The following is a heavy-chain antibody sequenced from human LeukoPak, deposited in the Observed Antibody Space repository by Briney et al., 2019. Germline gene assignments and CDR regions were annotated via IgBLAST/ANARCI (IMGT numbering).Heavy chain of an antibody. CDR3: VYQNYYYDSSGYYYANYFDY. Sequence: PTGGSLRLSCAASGFTFSSYAMSWVRQAPGKGLEWVSAISGSGGSTYYADSVKGRFTISRDNSKNTLYLQMNSLRAEDTAVYYCVYQNYYYDSSGYYYANYFDYWGQGTLVTVSS. V-gene: IGHV3-23*01. J-gene: IGHJ4*02. CDR1: GFTFSSYA. CDR2: ISGSGGST. D-gene: IGHD3-22*01.